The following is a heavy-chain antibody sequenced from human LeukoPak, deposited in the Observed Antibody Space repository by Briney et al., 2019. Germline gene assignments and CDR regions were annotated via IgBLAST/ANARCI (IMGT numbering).Heavy chain of an antibody. D-gene: IGHD1-26*01. CDR3: ARLGVGATSDYGMDV. Sequence: GESLKISCKGSGYSFTCYWIGWVRQMPGKGLEWMGIIYPGDSDTRYSPSFQGQVTISADKPISTAYLQWRSLKASDTAMYYCARLGVGATSDYGMDVWGQGTTVTVSS. J-gene: IGHJ6*02. V-gene: IGHV5-51*01. CDR1: GYSFTCYW. CDR2: IYPGDSDT.